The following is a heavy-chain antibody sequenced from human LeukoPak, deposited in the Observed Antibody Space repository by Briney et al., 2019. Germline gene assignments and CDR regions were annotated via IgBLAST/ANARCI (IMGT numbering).Heavy chain of an antibody. Sequence: ASVKVSCKASGHTFSIYNMHWVRQAPGQGLEWMGIINPSGGTSYAQKFQGRVTMTRDTSTTTLYMELSSLRSEDTAVYYCARDYRCSSTSCYVWFDPWGQGTLVTVSS. CDR1: GHTFSIYN. V-gene: IGHV1-46*01. CDR3: ARDYRCSSTSCYVWFDP. J-gene: IGHJ5*02. D-gene: IGHD2-2*01. CDR2: INPSGGT.